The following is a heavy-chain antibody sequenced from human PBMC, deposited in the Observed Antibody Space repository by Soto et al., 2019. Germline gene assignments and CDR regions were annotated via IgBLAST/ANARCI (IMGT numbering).Heavy chain of an antibody. CDR3: ARSLTIMRFDY. Sequence: QVQLQESGPGLVKPSETLSLTCTVSGGSISNYYWSWIRQPPGKGLEWIGYIYYSGSTNYNPSLKSRVTISVDTSKNQFSLKLSSVTAADTAVYYCARSLTIMRFDYWGQGTLVTVSS. J-gene: IGHJ4*02. D-gene: IGHD3-10*01. V-gene: IGHV4-59*01. CDR1: GGSISNYY. CDR2: IYYSGST.